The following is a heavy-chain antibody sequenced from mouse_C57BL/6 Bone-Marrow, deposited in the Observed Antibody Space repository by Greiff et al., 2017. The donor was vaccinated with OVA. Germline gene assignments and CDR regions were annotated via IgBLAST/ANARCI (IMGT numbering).Heavy chain of an antibody. V-gene: IGHV1-62-3*01. J-gene: IGHJ1*03. D-gene: IGHD1-1*01. Sequence: QVQLQQPGAELVKPGASVKLSCKASGYTFTSYWMHWVKQRPGRGLEWIGRIDPNSGGTKYNEKFKSKATLTVDTSSSTAYMELHSLTSEDSAVYFCARRDYYGSSHWYFDVWGTGTTVTVSS. CDR3: ARRDYYGSSHWYFDV. CDR2: IDPNSGGT. CDR1: GYTFTSYW.